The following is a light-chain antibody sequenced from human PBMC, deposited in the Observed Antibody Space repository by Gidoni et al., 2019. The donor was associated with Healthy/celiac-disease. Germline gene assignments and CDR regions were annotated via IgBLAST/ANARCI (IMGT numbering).Light chain of an antibody. CDR2: GAS. CDR1: QSVRSSY. J-gene: IGKJ5*01. Sequence: EIVLTQSPGTLSLSPGERATLSCRAIQSVRSSYLAWYQQKPGQAPRLHIYGASSRATGIPDRVRGSGSGTDFTLTISRLEPEDFAVYYCRQYGSSPITFGQGTRLEIK. V-gene: IGKV3-20*01. CDR3: RQYGSSPIT.